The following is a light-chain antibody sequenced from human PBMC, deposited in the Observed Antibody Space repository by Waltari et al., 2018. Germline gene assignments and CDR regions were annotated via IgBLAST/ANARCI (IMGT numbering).Light chain of an antibody. CDR1: QSVSSN. Sequence: EIVMTQSPATLSVSPGETATLSCRASQSVSSNVAWYQKKPGQAPRLLIYDASTRATSIPAKFRGSGSGTEFTLTISSLQSEDFAVYYCQQYNRWPPINFGHGTRLEIK. V-gene: IGKV3-15*01. CDR3: QQYNRWPPIN. CDR2: DAS. J-gene: IGKJ5*01.